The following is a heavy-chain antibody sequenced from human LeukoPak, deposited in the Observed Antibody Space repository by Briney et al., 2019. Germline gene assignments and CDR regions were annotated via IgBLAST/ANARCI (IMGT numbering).Heavy chain of an antibody. CDR2: IDHTGST. D-gene: IGHD3-22*01. Sequence: SETLSLTCSVSGDSISMHYWSWIRQPPGKGLEWIGYIDHTGSTNYNPSLNSRVTISVDTSKNQFSLKLSSVTAADTAVYYCARANYYDSSGSLGYYYYMDVWGKGTTVTVSS. CDR1: GDSISMHY. CDR3: ARANYYDSSGSLGYYYYMDV. J-gene: IGHJ6*03. V-gene: IGHV4-59*11.